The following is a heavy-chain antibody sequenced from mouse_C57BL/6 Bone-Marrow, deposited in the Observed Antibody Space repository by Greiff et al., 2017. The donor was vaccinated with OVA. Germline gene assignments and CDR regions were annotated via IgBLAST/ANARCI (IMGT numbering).Heavy chain of an antibody. D-gene: IGHD1-1*01. Sequence: EVQLQQSGAELVRPGASVKLSCTASGFTIKDYYMHWVKQRPEQGLEWIGRIDPEDGDTEYAPKFQGKATLTADTSSTTAYLQLSRLTSEDTAGYYCTTGYDGSRDWYFDVWGTGTTVTVSS. V-gene: IGHV14-1*01. CDR2: IDPEDGDT. CDR3: TTGYDGSRDWYFDV. J-gene: IGHJ1*03. CDR1: GFTIKDYY.